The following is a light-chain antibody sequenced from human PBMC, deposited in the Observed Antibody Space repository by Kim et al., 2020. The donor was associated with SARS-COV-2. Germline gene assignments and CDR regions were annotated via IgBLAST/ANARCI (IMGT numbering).Light chain of an antibody. J-gene: IGLJ2*01. CDR3: QAWDSRVV. CDR1: KLGDKY. Sequence: SYELTQPPSVSVSPGQTASITCSGDKLGDKYACWYQQKPGQSPVVVIYQDGKRPSGIPERFSGSNSGNTATLTISGTQAMDEADYYCQAWDSRVVFGGGTKLTVL. V-gene: IGLV3-1*01. CDR2: QDG.